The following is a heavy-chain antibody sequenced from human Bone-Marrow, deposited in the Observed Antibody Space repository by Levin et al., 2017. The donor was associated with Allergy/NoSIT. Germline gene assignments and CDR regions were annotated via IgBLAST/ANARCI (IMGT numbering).Heavy chain of an antibody. Sequence: ESLKISCTVSGASINIYYWSWIRQSAGKGLEWIGRIYRGGITNYNPSLKSRITMSLDTSKNQFSLNLTSVTAADTAVYYCARGGEFVDYWGQGTLVTVSS. CDR3: ARGGEFVDY. J-gene: IGHJ4*02. CDR1: GASINIYY. CDR2: IYRGGIT. D-gene: IGHD3-10*01. V-gene: IGHV4-4*07.